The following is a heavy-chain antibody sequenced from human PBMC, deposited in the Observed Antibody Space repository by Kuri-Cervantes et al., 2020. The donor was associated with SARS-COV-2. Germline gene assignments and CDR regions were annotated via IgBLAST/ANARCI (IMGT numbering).Heavy chain of an antibody. CDR3: ARGEVGEAYYDFWSGYYSGCVDY. CDR1: GFTLSSYA. J-gene: IGHJ4*02. D-gene: IGHD3-3*01. CDR2: ISYEGGNE. V-gene: IGHV3-30-3*01. Sequence: GESLKTPLAASGFTLSSYAMPWVRQAPGQGVEWVAFISYEGGNEYYADTVKGRFTISRDNSKNTLYLQMNSLRAEDTAVYFCARGEVGEAYYDFWSGYYSGCVDYWGQGTLVTVSS.